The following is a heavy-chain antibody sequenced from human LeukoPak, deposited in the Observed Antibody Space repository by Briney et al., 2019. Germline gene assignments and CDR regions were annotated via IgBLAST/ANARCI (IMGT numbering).Heavy chain of an antibody. Sequence: SVKVSCKASGGTFSSYAISWVRQAPGQGLEWMGGIIPIFGTANYAQKFQGRVTITTDESTSTAYMELSSLRSEDTAVYYCARPNSGSYWDASDIWGQGTMVTVSS. D-gene: IGHD1-26*01. J-gene: IGHJ3*02. CDR2: IIPIFGTA. CDR3: ARPNSGSYWDASDI. V-gene: IGHV1-69*05. CDR1: GGTFSSYA.